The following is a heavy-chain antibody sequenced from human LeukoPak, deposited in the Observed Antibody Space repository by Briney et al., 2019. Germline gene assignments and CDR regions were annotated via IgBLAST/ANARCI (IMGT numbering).Heavy chain of an antibody. J-gene: IGHJ4*02. CDR2: ISGSGGST. Sequence: VGSLRLSCAASGFTFSSYAMSWVRQAPGKGLEWVSAISGSGGSTYYADSVKGRFTISRDNSKNTLYLQMNSLRAEDTAVYYCAKDDVAVAGTPIFDYWGQGTLVTVSS. D-gene: IGHD6-19*01. CDR3: AKDDVAVAGTPIFDY. CDR1: GFTFSSYA. V-gene: IGHV3-23*01.